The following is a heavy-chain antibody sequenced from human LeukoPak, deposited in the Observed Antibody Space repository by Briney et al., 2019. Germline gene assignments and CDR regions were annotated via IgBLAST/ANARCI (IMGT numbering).Heavy chain of an antibody. J-gene: IGHJ3*02. Sequence: ASVKVSCKASGGAFSSYAISWVRQAPGQGLEWMGGIIPILGTANYAQKFQGRVTITADESTSTAYMELSSLRSEDTAVYYCAWARCSGGSCYSVIAFDIWGQGTMVTVSS. CDR2: IIPILGTA. D-gene: IGHD2-15*01. CDR3: AWARCSGGSCYSVIAFDI. V-gene: IGHV1-69*13. CDR1: GGAFSSYA.